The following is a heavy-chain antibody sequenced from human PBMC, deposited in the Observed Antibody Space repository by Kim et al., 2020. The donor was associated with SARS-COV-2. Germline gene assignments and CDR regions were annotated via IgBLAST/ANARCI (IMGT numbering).Heavy chain of an antibody. V-gene: IGHV4-34*01. CDR3: ARGSWRVTPFFDS. CDR2: INHSGST. D-gene: IGHD2-21*02. CDR1: GGSFSGYY. Sequence: SETLSLTCAVYGGSFSGYYWSWIRQPPGKGLEWIGEINHSGSTNYNPSLKSRVTISVDTSKNQFSLKLSSVTAADTAVYYCARGSWRVTPFFDSWGQGTL. J-gene: IGHJ4*02.